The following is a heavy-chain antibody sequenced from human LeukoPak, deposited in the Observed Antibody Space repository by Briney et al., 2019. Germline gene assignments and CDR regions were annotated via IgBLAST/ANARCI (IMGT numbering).Heavy chain of an antibody. V-gene: IGHV3-21*01. D-gene: IGHD3-22*01. CDR1: GFTFSSYS. Sequence: GGSLRLSCAASGFTFSSYSMNWVRQAPGKGLEWVSSISSSSSYIYYADSVKGRFTISRDNAKNSLYLQMNSLRAEDTAVYYCARDPKTYYYDSSGRSRGVFDYWGQGTLITVSS. CDR3: ARDPKTYYYDSSGRSRGVFDY. CDR2: ISSSSSYI. J-gene: IGHJ4*02.